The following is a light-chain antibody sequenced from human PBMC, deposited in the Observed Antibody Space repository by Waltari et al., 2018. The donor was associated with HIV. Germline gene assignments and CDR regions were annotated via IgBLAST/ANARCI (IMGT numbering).Light chain of an antibody. J-gene: IGLJ2*01. CDR3: QSADNRGNNLV. V-gene: IGLV3-25*03. CDR2: KDT. CDR1: ALSNQY. Sequence: SYQLTQPPSVSLSPGQTARITCSRDALSNQYAYWYQQKPGQAPVVVIYKDTEWPSGIPERFSGSTSGTTVTLTISGLQAEDEGDYYCQSADNRGNNLVFGGGTKLTVV.